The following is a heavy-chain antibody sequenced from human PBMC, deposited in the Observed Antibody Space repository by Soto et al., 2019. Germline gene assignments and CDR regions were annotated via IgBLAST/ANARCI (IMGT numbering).Heavy chain of an antibody. V-gene: IGHV1-8*01. Sequence: XSVKVSCNASVYTFTSYDIYWVRQATGQGLEWMGWMNPNTGNSGYAQKFQGRVTVTSDTSINTVHMELSSLRSEDTAVYYCARRAETNGWNGFGADKYYFDFWGQGTLVTVSS. J-gene: IGHJ4*02. CDR2: MNPNTGNS. CDR3: ARRAETNGWNGFGADKYYFDF. D-gene: IGHD1-1*01. CDR1: VYTFTSYD.